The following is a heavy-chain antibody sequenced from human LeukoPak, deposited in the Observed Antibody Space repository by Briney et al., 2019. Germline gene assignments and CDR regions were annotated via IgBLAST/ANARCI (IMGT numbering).Heavy chain of an antibody. J-gene: IGHJ4*02. CDR1: GFTFSRYW. CDR3: ARDAAYGYDRFDY. Sequence: GGSLRLSCAASGFTFSRYWMSWVRQAPGKGLEWVANIKQDGSEKYYVDSVKGRFTISRDNAKNSLYLQMNSLRAEDTAVYYCARDAAYGYDRFDYWGQGTQVTVSS. V-gene: IGHV3-7*01. CDR2: IKQDGSEK. D-gene: IGHD5-18*01.